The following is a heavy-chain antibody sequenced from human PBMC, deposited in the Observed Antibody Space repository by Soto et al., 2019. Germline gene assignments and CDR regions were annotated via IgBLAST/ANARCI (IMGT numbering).Heavy chain of an antibody. CDR2: IKSKTDGGTT. D-gene: IGHD6-19*01. V-gene: IGHV3-15*07. CDR3: TTAPYSSGWYPSLGNY. CDR1: GFTFSNAW. Sequence: GGSLRLSCAASGFTFSNAWMNWVRQAPGKGLEWVGRIKSKTDGGTTDYAAPVKGRFTISRDDSKNTLYLQMNSLKTEDTAVYYCTTAPYSSGWYPSLGNYWGQGTLVTVSS. J-gene: IGHJ4*02.